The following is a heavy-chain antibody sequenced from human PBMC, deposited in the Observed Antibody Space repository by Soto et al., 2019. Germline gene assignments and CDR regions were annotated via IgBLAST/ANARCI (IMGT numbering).Heavy chain of an antibody. D-gene: IGHD1-26*01. CDR1: GFDFTYYA. Sequence: QVQLVESGGGAVQPGESLRLSCVASGFDFTYYAMHWVRQAPGKGLESVAVMSSYGSKIHHTDSVKGRFTISRDNSKNTLYLQMNSLRKEDTAVYFCAKDEGVGGTLGLFDYWGQGTLVSVSS. CDR3: AKDEGVGGTLGLFDY. CDR2: MSSYGSKI. V-gene: IGHV3-30*18. J-gene: IGHJ4*02.